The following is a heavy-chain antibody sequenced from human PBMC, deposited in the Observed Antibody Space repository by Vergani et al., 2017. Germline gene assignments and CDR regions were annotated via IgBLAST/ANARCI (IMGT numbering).Heavy chain of an antibody. CDR2: IYYSGST. Sequence: QLQLQESGPGLVKPSETLSLTCTVSGGSISSSSYYWGWIRQPPGKGLEWIGSIYYSGSTYYNPSLKSRVTISVDTSKNQFSLKLSSVTAADTAVYYCARHAYYDFWSGYLNWFDPWGQGTLVTVSS. CDR3: ARHAYYDFWSGYLNWFDP. V-gene: IGHV4-39*01. CDR1: GGSISSSSYY. D-gene: IGHD3-3*01. J-gene: IGHJ5*02.